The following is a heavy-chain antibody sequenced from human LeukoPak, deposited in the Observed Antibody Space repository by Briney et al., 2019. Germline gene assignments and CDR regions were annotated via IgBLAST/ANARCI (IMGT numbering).Heavy chain of an antibody. CDR2: ISHDGKIK. CDR3: AKFQRIAGAGTGPSEYDY. CDR1: GYPFSDHY. V-gene: IGHV3-30*18. J-gene: IGHJ4*02. D-gene: IGHD6-13*01. Sequence: GGSLRLSCAVSGYPFSDHYIDWVRQAPGKGLEWVTLISHDGKIKCDADSVKGRFTISRDNSKNTLYLRMNSLRAEDTAVYYCAKFQRIAGAGTGPSEYDYWGQGTLVTVSS.